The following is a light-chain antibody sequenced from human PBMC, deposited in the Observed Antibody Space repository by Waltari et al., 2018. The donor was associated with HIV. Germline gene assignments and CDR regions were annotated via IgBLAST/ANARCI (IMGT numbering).Light chain of an antibody. CDR3: QQRYNWLDT. J-gene: IGKJ2*01. V-gene: IGKV3-11*01. CDR1: QSVSSY. Sequence: EIVLTQSPDTLSLSPGERDTLSCRASQSVSSYLAWYQQKPGQAPRLLIYDASNRATGIPARFSGSGSGTDFTLTISSLEPEDFAVYYCQQRYNWLDTFGQGTKLEIK. CDR2: DAS.